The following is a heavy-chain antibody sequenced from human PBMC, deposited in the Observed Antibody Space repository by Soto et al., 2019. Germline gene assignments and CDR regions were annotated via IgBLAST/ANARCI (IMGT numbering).Heavy chain of an antibody. D-gene: IGHD3-22*01. V-gene: IGHV4-30-4*01. CDR2: IYYSGST. Sequence: QVQLQESGPGLVKPSQTLSLTCTVSGGSISSGDYYWSWIRQPPGKGLEWIGYIYYSGSTNYNPSLKSRVTISVDTSKNQFSLKLSSVTAADTAVYYCARGGPIGDSSEYAFDIWGQGTMVTVSS. CDR1: GGSISSGDYY. J-gene: IGHJ3*02. CDR3: ARGGPIGDSSEYAFDI.